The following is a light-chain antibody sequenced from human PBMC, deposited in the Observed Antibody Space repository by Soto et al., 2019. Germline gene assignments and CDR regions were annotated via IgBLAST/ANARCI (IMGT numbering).Light chain of an antibody. V-gene: IGLV2-11*01. J-gene: IGLJ2*01. Sequence: SALTQPRSVSGSPGQSVTISCTGTSSDVGGYNYVSWYQQHPGKAPKLMIYDVSKRPSGVPDRFSGSKSGNTASLTISGLQAEDEADYFCSSYTTSNTLVFGGGTKLTVL. CDR1: SSDVGGYNY. CDR3: SSYTTSNTLV. CDR2: DVS.